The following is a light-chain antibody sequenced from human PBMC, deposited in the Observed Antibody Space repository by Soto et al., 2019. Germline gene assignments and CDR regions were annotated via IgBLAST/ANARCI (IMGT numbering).Light chain of an antibody. CDR3: SSYAGGGYV. J-gene: IGLJ1*01. V-gene: IGLV2-8*01. CDR1: SRDVGGHNY. Sequence: QSVLTQPPSASGSPGQSVTISCTGTSRDVGGHNYVSWYQQHPGKAPKFMIYEVNKRPSGVPDRFSGSESGNTASLTVSGLQAEDEADYYCSSYAGGGYVFGTGTKLTVL. CDR2: EVN.